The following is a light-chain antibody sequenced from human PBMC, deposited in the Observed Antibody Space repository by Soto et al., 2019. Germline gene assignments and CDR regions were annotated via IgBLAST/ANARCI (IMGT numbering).Light chain of an antibody. CDR3: CSYAGSYTVV. CDR1: SSDVGGYNY. Sequence: QSALTQPRSVSGSPGQSVTISCTGTSSDVGGYNYVSWYQQHPGKAPKLMIYDVSKRPSGVPDRFSGSKSGNTASLTISGPQAEDEADYYCCSYAGSYTVVFGGGTQLTVL. V-gene: IGLV2-11*01. CDR2: DVS. J-gene: IGLJ2*01.